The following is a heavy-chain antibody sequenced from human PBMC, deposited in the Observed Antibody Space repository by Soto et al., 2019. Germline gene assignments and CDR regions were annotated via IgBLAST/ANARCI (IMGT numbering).Heavy chain of an antibody. CDR1: GYIFTRYW. CDR3: ARQGDRAATPADAFDI. V-gene: IGHV5-51*01. Sequence: SLQSSDKGSGYIFTRYWFGPVRQIPGKGLEWMGIIYPGDSDTRYSPSFQGEVTISVDKSITTAYWHWSSLEASGGAVYYCARQGDRAATPADAFDIWGQGTLVTVSS. CDR2: IYPGDSDT. J-gene: IGHJ3*02. D-gene: IGHD2-15*01.